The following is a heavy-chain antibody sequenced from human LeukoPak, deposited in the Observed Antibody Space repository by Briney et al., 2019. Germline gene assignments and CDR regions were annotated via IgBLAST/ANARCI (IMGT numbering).Heavy chain of an antibody. CDR1: GFTVSSNY. Sequence: GGSLRLSCAASGFTVSSNYMSWVRQAPGKGLEWVSSISSSSSYIYYADSVKGRFTISRDNAKNSLYLQMNSLRAEDTAVYYCARVEGLEYDSSGYYYTFDYWGQGTLVTVSS. CDR2: ISSSSSYI. D-gene: IGHD3-22*01. V-gene: IGHV3-21*01. CDR3: ARVEGLEYDSSGYYYTFDY. J-gene: IGHJ4*02.